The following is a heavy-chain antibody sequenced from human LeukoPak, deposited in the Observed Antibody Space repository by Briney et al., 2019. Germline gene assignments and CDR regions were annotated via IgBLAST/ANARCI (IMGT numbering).Heavy chain of an antibody. CDR3: ARDDALGDNALDI. V-gene: IGHV3-33*01. D-gene: IGHD3-16*01. Sequence: GGSLRLSCAASGFTSSSYGMHWVRQAPGKGLEWVAVILNDGSQEKYADSVKGRFTISRDNSKNTLFLQMNSLRAEDTAVYYCARDDALGDNALDIWGQGTMVTVSS. J-gene: IGHJ3*02. CDR1: GFTSSSYG. CDR2: ILNDGSQE.